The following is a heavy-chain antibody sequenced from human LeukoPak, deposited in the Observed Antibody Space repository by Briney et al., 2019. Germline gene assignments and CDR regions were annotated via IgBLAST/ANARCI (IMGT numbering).Heavy chain of an antibody. V-gene: IGHV3-7*01. CDR1: GFTFSSYW. J-gene: IGHJ4*02. D-gene: IGHD6-13*01. Sequence: GGSLRLSCAASGFTFSSYWMSWVRQAPGKGLEWVADIKEDGSEKYYVDSVKGRFTISRDNAKNSLYLQMNSLRAEDTAVYYCAREAAADIYDYWGQGTLVTVSP. CDR2: IKEDGSEK. CDR3: AREAAADIYDY.